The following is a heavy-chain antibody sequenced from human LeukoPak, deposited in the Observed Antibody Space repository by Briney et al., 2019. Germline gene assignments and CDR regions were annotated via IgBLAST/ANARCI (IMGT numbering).Heavy chain of an antibody. CDR2: INTAGDT. J-gene: IGHJ4*02. CDR1: GFTFSNYD. CDR3: VRGGSGWYYLDY. Sequence: GGSLRLSCAASGFTFSNYDMHWVRQPTGKGLEWVSGINTAGDTYYPGSVKGRFIISRVNGNNSLYLQMHSLGAGDTAVYYCVRGGSGWYYLDYWGQGTLVTVSS. V-gene: IGHV3-13*04. D-gene: IGHD6-19*01.